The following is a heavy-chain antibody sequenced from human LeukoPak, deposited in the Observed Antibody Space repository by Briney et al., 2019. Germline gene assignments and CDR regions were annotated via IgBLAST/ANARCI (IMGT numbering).Heavy chain of an antibody. D-gene: IGHD4-23*01. V-gene: IGHV3-23*01. J-gene: IGHJ4*02. Sequence: GGSLRLTCAASGFTFSTFAMSWVRQAPGKGLEWVSTITGGGGSTYYADSVKCRFTISRDNSKNTLYLQMNSLRAEDTALYYCAKSSSYSVNSPSAYWGQGTLVTVSS. CDR1: GFTFSTFA. CDR3: AKSSSYSVNSPSAY. CDR2: ITGGGGST.